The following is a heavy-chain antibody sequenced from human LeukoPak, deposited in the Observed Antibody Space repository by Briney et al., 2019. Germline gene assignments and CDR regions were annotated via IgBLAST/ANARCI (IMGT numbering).Heavy chain of an antibody. CDR3: ARHSSRAAKPPGFDP. D-gene: IGHD2-15*01. J-gene: IGHJ5*02. V-gene: IGHV4-59*08. CDR1: GGSTSSYY. CDR2: IYYSGST. Sequence: SETLSLTCTVSGGSTSSYYWSWIRQPPGKGLEWMGYIYYSGSTNYNPSLKSRVTISVDTSKNQLSLKLSSVTAADTAVYYCARHSSRAAKPPGFDPWGQGTLVTVSS.